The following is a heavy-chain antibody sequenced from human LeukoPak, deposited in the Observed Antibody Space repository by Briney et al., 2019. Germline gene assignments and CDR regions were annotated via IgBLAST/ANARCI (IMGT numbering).Heavy chain of an antibody. J-gene: IGHJ4*02. CDR3: AKRRLTGYYSPHFDY. D-gene: IGHD3-9*01. CDR2: ISGGGGST. V-gene: IGHV3-23*01. Sequence: GGSLRLSRAASGFTFSSYAMNWVRQAPGKGLEWVSAISGGGGSTYYADSVKGRFTISRDNSKNTLFLQMNSLRAEDTAVYYCAKRRLTGYYSPHFDYWGQGTLVTVSS. CDR1: GFTFSSYA.